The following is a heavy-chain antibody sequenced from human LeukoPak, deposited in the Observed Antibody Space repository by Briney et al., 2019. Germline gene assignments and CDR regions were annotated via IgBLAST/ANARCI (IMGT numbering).Heavy chain of an antibody. D-gene: IGHD5-24*01. CDR3: ARAGRWLQFGGDNFDY. CDR2: FIPIFGTA. V-gene: IGHV1-69*13. Sequence: SVNVSCKSSGATFSSYAISWVRQAPGQSLEWMGGFIPIFGTANYAQKFQGKVTITADDSTSTSYMELSILRSEDTAVYYCARAGRWLQFGGDNFDYWGQGTLVTVSS. CDR1: GATFSSYA. J-gene: IGHJ4*02.